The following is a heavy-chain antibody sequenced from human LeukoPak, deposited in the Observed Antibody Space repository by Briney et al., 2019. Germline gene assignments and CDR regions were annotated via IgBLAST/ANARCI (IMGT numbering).Heavy chain of an antibody. CDR2: IVVGSGNT. CDR1: GFTFTSSA. D-gene: IGHD6-19*01. CDR3: AAENGAVAGEFDY. Sequence: SVKVSFKASGFTFTSSAVQWVRQARGQRLEWIGWIVVGSGNTNYAQKFQERVTITRDMSTSTAYMELSSLRSEDTAVYYCAAENGAVAGEFDYWGQGTLVTVSS. J-gene: IGHJ4*02. V-gene: IGHV1-58*01.